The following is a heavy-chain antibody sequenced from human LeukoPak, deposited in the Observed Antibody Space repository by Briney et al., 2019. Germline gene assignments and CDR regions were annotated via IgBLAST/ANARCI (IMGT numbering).Heavy chain of an antibody. J-gene: IGHJ5*02. Sequence: ASVKVSCKASGGTFSSYAISWVRQAPGQGLEWVGRIIPILGIANYAQKFQGRVTITADKSTSTAYMELSSLRSEDTAVYYCARSIALPGGWFDPWGQGTLVTVSS. CDR1: GGTFSSYA. CDR3: ARSIALPGGWFDP. CDR2: IIPILGIA. V-gene: IGHV1-69*04. D-gene: IGHD6-19*01.